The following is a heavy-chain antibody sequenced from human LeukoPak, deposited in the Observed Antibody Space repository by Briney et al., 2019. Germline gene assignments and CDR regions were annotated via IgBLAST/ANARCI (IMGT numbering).Heavy chain of an antibody. J-gene: IGHJ4*02. V-gene: IGHV1-46*01. Sequence: ASVKVSCKASGYTFTSYYMHWVRQAPGQGLEWMGIINPSGGSTSYAQKFQGRVTMTRDTSTSTVYMELSSLRSADTAVYYCAREGGSYDSSGPLDYWGQGTLVTVSS. CDR1: GYTFTSYY. D-gene: IGHD3-22*01. CDR2: INPSGGST. CDR3: AREGGSYDSSGPLDY.